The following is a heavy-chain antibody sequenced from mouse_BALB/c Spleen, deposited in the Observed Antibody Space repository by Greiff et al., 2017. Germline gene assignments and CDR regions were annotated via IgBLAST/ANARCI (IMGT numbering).Heavy chain of an antibody. Sequence: EVQLVESGPELVKPGASVKMSCKASGYTFTSYVMHWVKQKPGQGLEWIGYINPYNDGTKYNEKFKGKATLTSDKSSSTAYMELSSLTSEDSAVYYCAKGMAITSFYFDYWGQGTTLTVSS. V-gene: IGHV1-14*01. CDR3: AKGMAITSFYFDY. CDR1: GYTFTSYV. CDR2: INPYNDGT. J-gene: IGHJ2*01. D-gene: IGHD2-4*01.